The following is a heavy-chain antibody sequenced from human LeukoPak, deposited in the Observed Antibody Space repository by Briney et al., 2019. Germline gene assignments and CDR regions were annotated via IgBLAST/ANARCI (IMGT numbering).Heavy chain of an antibody. J-gene: IGHJ3*02. D-gene: IGHD3/OR15-3a*01. V-gene: IGHV3-53*01. CDR1: DFIVSNNF. CDR2: ISGRGKT. CDR3: ASKLPNYDFSVPTLSIGALDI. Sequence: GGSLRLSCTASDFIVSNNFMSWVRQTPGKGLEWVSVISGRGKTYYADSVNGRFTISRDNPKNIVSLQMNSLRAEDSAVYFCASKLPNYDFSVPTLSIGALDIWGQGTTVTVSS.